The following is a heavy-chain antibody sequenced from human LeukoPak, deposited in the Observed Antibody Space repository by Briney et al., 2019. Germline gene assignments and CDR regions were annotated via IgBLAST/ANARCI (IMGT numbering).Heavy chain of an antibody. CDR3: ATLNGPLFEY. J-gene: IGHJ4*02. CDR1: GFTFSSYG. D-gene: IGHD2-8*01. Sequence: PGRSLRLSCAASGFTFSSYGMHWVRQAPGKGLEWVAVIWYDGSNKYYADSVKGRFTISRDNSKNTLYLQLNSLRAEDTAVYYCATLNGPLFEYWGQGTLVTVSS. V-gene: IGHV3-33*01. CDR2: IWYDGSNK.